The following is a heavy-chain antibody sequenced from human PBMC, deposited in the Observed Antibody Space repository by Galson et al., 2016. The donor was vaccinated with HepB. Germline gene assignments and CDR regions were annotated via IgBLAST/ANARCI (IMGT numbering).Heavy chain of an antibody. Sequence: SVTVSCKASGYIFSSYGFSWVRQAPGQGLEWMGWIRVNNGNTEYAQKFQGRVTMTTDTSTRTAYMELRSLRSDDTAVYYCARGRMECNDKVHNDYGLDVGGQGTTVSV. D-gene: IGHD3-3*01. CDR1: GYIFSSYG. V-gene: IGHV1-18*01. CDR2: IRVNNGNT. J-gene: IGHJ6*02. CDR3: ARGRMECNDKVHNDYGLDV.